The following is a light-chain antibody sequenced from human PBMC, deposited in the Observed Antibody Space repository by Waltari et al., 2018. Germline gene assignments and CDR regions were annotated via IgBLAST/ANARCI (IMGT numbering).Light chain of an antibody. CDR2: VTSDGRH. Sequence: QLVLTQSPSASASPGPSVKLTCPLSSGHTSNILAWHQQQPEKDPRYLMKVTSDGRHGKGDGIPDRFSGASSGAVRYLTSASLQSEDEADYYCQTGGHGTWVFGGGTKLTVL. V-gene: IGLV4-69*01. J-gene: IGLJ3*02. CDR3: QTGGHGTWV. CDR1: SGHTSNI.